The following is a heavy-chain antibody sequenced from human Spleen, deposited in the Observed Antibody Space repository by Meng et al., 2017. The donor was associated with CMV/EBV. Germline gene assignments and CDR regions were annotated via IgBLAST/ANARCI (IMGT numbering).Heavy chain of an antibody. Sequence: QLQLQASAPGLVKPSEPLSLTCSVSGGSLSSSTYYWGWIRQPPGKGLEWIGTMYYTGTTYYNPSLKSRVTISLNTSKNQFSLKLTSLTAADTAMYYCGSVKRLGIDHWGQGTLVTVSS. J-gene: IGHJ4*02. CDR1: GGSLSSSTYY. D-gene: IGHD1-1*01. V-gene: IGHV4-39*07. CDR2: MYYTGTT. CDR3: GSVKRLGIDH.